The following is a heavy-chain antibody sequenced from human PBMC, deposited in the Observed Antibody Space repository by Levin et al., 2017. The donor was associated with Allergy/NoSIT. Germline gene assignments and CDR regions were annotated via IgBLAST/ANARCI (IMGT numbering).Heavy chain of an antibody. CDR1: GFTFDDYA. Sequence: SLKISCAASGFTFDDYAMHWVRQAPGKGLEWVSGISWNSGSIGYADSVKGRFTISRDNAKNSLYLQMNSLRAEDTALYYCLAAAGTFDYWGQGTLVTVSS. D-gene: IGHD6-13*01. CDR2: ISWNSGSI. CDR3: LAAAGTFDY. V-gene: IGHV3-9*01. J-gene: IGHJ4*02.